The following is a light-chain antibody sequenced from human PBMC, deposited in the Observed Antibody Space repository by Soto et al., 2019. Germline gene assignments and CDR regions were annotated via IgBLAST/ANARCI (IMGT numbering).Light chain of an antibody. V-gene: IGLV2-11*01. J-gene: IGLJ1*01. CDR1: SSDVGAYNY. CDR2: DVS. Sequence: QSVLTQPRSVSGSPGQSVTISCTGTSSDVGAYNYVSWYQHHPGKAPKFMIYDVSKRPSGVPDRFSGSKSGNTASLNISGLQAEDEADYSCCSYAGSYTGVFGTGTKLTVL. CDR3: CSYAGSYTGV.